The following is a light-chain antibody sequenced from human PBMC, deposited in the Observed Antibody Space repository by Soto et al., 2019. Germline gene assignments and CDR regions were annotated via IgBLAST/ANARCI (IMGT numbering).Light chain of an antibody. J-gene: IGKJ3*01. CDR1: QSVTSN. V-gene: IGKV3-15*01. Sequence: EIVLTQSPATLSLSPGERATLSCRASQSVTSNLAWYQQKPGQAPRLLIDGASTRATGIPARFSGSRSGTEFTLTISSLQSEDFATYYCQQSYSTPLFTFGPGTKVIS. CDR2: GAS. CDR3: QQSYSTPLFT.